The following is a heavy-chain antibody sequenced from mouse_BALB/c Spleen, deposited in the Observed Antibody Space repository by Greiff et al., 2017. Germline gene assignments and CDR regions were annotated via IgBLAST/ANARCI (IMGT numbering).Heavy chain of an antibody. D-gene: IGHD2-1*01. J-gene: IGHJ1*01. V-gene: IGHV1S81*02. CDR2: INPSNGRT. CDR1: GYTFTSYW. Sequence: VQLQQPGAELVKPGASVKLSCKASGYTFTSYWMHWVKQRPGQGLEWIGEINPSNGRTNYNEKFKSKATLTVAKSSSTAYMQLSSLTSEDSAVYYCARNGNLWYFDVWGAGTTVTVSS. CDR3: ARNGNLWYFDV.